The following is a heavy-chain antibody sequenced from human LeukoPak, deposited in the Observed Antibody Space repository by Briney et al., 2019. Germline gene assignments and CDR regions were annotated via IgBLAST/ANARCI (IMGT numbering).Heavy chain of an antibody. CDR3: ASGGQATAGIFLPTHY. CDR2: INSDGSST. D-gene: IGHD6-13*01. CDR1: GFMFSNYW. Sequence: TGGSLRLSCAASGFMFSNYWMHWVRQAPGKGLVWVSRINSDGSSTTYADSVKGRFTISRDNAKNTLYLQINNLRAEDTAVYYCASGGQATAGIFLPTHYWGQGTLVTVSS. V-gene: IGHV3-74*01. J-gene: IGHJ4*02.